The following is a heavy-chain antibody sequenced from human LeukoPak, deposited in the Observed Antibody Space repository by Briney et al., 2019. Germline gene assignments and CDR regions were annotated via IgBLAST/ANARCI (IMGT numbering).Heavy chain of an antibody. CDR3: ARDGDYGTYYYMDV. D-gene: IGHD4-17*01. CDR1: GYTFSSYY. V-gene: IGHV3-30*04. CDR2: ISYDGSNK. Sequence: SCTASGYTFSSYYVHWVRQAPGKGLEWVAVISYDGSNKYYADSVKGRFTISRDNSKNTLYLQMNSLRAEDTAVYYCARDGDYGTYYYMDVWGKGTTVTVSS. J-gene: IGHJ6*03.